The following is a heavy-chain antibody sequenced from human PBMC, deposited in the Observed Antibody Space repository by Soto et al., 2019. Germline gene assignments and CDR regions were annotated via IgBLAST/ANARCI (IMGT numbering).Heavy chain of an antibody. D-gene: IGHD2-8*01. J-gene: IGHJ5*02. CDR3: ARHRADCTNGVCYRGIYDP. CDR1: GGSISSSSYY. Sequence: QLQLQESGPGLVKPSETLSLTCTVSGGSISSSSYYWGWIRQPPGKGLEWIGSIYYSGSTYYNPSLKSRFTISVDTSKNQFSLKLSSVTAADTAVYYCARHRADCTNGVCYRGIYDPWGQGTLVTVSS. V-gene: IGHV4-39*01. CDR2: IYYSGST.